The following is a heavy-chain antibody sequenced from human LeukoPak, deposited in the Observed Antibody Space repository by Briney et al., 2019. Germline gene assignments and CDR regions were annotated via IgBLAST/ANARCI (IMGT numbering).Heavy chain of an antibody. CDR3: ASCGYTGYAIDY. CDR1: GGSITGSTYY. CDR2: MFYSGRT. Sequence: PSETLSLTCTVSGGSITGSTYYWGWIRQPPGKGLEWIGNMFYSGRTYYNPALKSRVTISGDTSKNQFSLKLSSVTAADTAVYYCASCGYTGYAIDYWGQGTLDTVSS. D-gene: IGHD5-12*01. J-gene: IGHJ4*02. V-gene: IGHV4-39*01.